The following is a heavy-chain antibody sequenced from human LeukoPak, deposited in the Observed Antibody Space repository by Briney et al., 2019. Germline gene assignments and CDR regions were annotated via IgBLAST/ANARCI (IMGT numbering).Heavy chain of an antibody. CDR2: INHSGST. Sequence: PSETLSLTCAVYGGSFSGYYWSWIRQPPGKGLEWIGEINHSGSTNYNPSLKSRVTISVDTSKNQFSLKLSSVTDADTAVYYCARMRSGWLTQWGQGTLVTVSS. V-gene: IGHV4-34*01. CDR3: ARMRSGWLTQ. D-gene: IGHD6-19*01. J-gene: IGHJ4*02. CDR1: GGSFSGYY.